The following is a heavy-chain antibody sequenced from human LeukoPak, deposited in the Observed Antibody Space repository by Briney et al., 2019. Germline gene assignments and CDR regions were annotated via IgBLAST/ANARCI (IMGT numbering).Heavy chain of an antibody. CDR3: ARGQPWLPY. D-gene: IGHD5-24*01. J-gene: IGHJ4*02. Sequence: ASVKVSCKASGYTFTSYAMNWVRQAPGQGLEWMGWINTNTENPTYAQGFTGRFVFSLDTSVSTAYLQIGSLEADDTAVYYCARGQPWLPYWGQGSLVTVSS. CDR1: GYTFTSYA. V-gene: IGHV7-4-1*01. CDR2: INTNTENP.